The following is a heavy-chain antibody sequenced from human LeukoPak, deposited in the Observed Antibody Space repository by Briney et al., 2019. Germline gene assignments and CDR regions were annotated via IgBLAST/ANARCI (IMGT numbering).Heavy chain of an antibody. J-gene: IGHJ4*02. CDR1: GGSFSGYY. V-gene: IGHV4-34*01. D-gene: IGHD3-22*01. CDR2: INHSGST. CDR3: GRSSIYDSSGYYPAPLDY. Sequence: SETLSLTCAVYGGSFSGYYWSWTRQPPGKGLEWIGEINHSGSTNYNPSLKSRVTISVDTSKNQFSLKLSSVTAADTAVYYCGRSSIYDSSGYYPAPLDYWGQGTLVTVSS.